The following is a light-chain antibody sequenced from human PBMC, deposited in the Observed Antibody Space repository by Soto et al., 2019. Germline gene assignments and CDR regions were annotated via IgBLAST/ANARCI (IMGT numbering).Light chain of an antibody. CDR1: QSVSRY. J-gene: IGKJ5*01. CDR3: QQYNNWPT. V-gene: IGKV3-11*01. CDR2: DAS. Sequence: EIVLTQSPSTLSLSPGERATLSCRASQSVSRYLAWYQQKPGQAPRLLVYDASNRATVIPARFSGSGSGTDFTLTISSLEPEDFAVYYCQQYNNWPTFGQGTRLEIK.